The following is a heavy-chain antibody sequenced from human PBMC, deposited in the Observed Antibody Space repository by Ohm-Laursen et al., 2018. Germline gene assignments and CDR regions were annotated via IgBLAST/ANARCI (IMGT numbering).Heavy chain of an antibody. CDR1: GFTFSSYG. CDR2: ISGSSTYI. J-gene: IGHJ4*02. Sequence: SLRLSCAASGFTFSSYGMHWVRQAPGKGLEWVSSISGSSTYIYYADSVKGRFTISRDNAKNSLYLQMNSLRAEDTAVYHCVRGPYSYDSSGYPALWGQGTLVTVSS. CDR3: VRGPYSYDSSGYPAL. V-gene: IGHV3-21*06. D-gene: IGHD3-22*01.